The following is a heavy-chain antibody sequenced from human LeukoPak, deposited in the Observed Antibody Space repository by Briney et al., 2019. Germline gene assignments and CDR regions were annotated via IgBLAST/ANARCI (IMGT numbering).Heavy chain of an antibody. D-gene: IGHD2-15*01. Sequence: ASVKVSCKASGYTFTSYYMHWVRQAPGQGLEWMGIINPSGGSTSYAQKFQGRVTMTRDMSTSTVYMELSSLGSEDMAVYYCARGYCSGGSCYPWLYWGQGTLVTVSS. CDR2: INPSGGST. CDR3: ARGYCSGGSCYPWLY. CDR1: GYTFTSYY. J-gene: IGHJ4*02. V-gene: IGHV1-46*01.